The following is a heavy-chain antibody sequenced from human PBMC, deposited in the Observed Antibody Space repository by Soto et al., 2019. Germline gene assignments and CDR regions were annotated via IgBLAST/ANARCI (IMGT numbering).Heavy chain of an antibody. D-gene: IGHD3-22*01. J-gene: IGHJ4*02. CDR2: ISDDGSNK. CDR3: AKGSWLLDHYFNY. CDR1: GFTFSSYG. Sequence: GGSLRLSCAASGFTFSSYGMYWVRQAPGKGLEWVALISDDGSNKDYADSVKGRFTISRDNSGNTLYLQMNSLRAEDTAVYYCAKGSWLLDHYFNYWGPGTLVTVSS. V-gene: IGHV3-30*18.